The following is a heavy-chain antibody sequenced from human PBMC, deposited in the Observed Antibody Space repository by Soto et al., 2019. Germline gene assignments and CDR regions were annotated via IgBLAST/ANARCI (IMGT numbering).Heavy chain of an antibody. V-gene: IGHV4-34*01. CDR3: ARVIVSGSGWYYFDY. J-gene: IGHJ4*02. CDR1: GGSFSGYY. Sequence: KASETLSLTCAVYGGSFSGYYWSWIRQPPGKGLEWIGEINHSGSTNYNPSLKSRVTISVDTSKNQFSLKLSSVTAADTAVYYCARVIVSGSGWYYFDYWGQGTLVTVSS. D-gene: IGHD6-19*01. CDR2: INHSGST.